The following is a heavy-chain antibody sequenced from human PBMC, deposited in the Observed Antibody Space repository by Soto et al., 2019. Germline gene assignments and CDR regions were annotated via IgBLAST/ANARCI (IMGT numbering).Heavy chain of an antibody. V-gene: IGHV4-30-2*01. J-gene: IGHJ5*02. D-gene: IGHD1-26*01. CDR3: ARSSEPGSPEPNWFDP. Sequence: SETLSLTCAVSGGSISSGGYSWSWIRQPPGKGLEWIGYIYHSGSTYYNPSLKSRVTISVDRSKNQFSLKLSSVTAADTAVYYCARSSEPGSPEPNWFDPWGQGTLVTVSS. CDR1: GGSISSGGYS. CDR2: IYHSGST.